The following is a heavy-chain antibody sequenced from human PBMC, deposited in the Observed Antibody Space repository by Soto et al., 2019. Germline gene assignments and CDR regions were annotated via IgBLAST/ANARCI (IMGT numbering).Heavy chain of an antibody. CDR2: INHSGST. J-gene: IGHJ4*02. D-gene: IGHD3-16*01. V-gene: IGHV4-34*01. Sequence: SETLSLTCAVYGGSFSGYYWSWIRQPPGKGLEWIGEINHSGSTNYNPSLKSRVTISVDTSKNQFSLKLSSVTAADTAVYYCARSGLTLALFDYWGQGTLVTVSS. CDR1: GGSFSGYY. CDR3: ARSGLTLALFDY.